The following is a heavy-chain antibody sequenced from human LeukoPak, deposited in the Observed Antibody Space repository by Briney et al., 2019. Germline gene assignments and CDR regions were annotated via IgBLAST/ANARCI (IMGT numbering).Heavy chain of an antibody. CDR2: ISWNSGSI. CDR3: AKDRVSGGAVAGTLDY. V-gene: IGHV3-9*01. Sequence: QSGGSLRLSCAASGFTFDDYAMHWVRQAPGKGLEWVSGISWNSGSIGYADSVKGRFTISRDNAKNSLYLQMNSLRAEATALYYCAKDRVSGGAVAGTLDYWGQGTLVTVSS. D-gene: IGHD6-19*01. CDR1: GFTFDDYA. J-gene: IGHJ4*02.